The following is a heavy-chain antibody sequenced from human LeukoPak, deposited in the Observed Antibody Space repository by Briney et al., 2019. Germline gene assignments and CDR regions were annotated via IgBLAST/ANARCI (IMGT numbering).Heavy chain of an antibody. Sequence: GGSLRLSCAASGLTFRDHGMAWVRQAAGKGLEWVSTISGSGAATYYADSVKGRFTISRDNSKNTLYLQMNSLRAEDTAVYYCAKRSLRSGTFDYWGQGTLVTVSS. CDR3: AKRSLRSGTFDY. CDR2: ISGSGAAT. D-gene: IGHD3-10*01. V-gene: IGHV3-23*01. J-gene: IGHJ4*02. CDR1: GLTFRDHG.